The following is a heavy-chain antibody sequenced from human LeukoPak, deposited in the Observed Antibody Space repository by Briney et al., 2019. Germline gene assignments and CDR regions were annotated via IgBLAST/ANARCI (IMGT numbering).Heavy chain of an antibody. V-gene: IGHV4-59*01. J-gene: IGHJ4*02. CDR2: IYYSGST. Sequence: SETLSLTCAVYGGSFSGYYGSWIRQPPGKGLEWIGYIYYSGSTNYNPSLKSRVTISVDTSKNQFSLKLSSVTAADTAVYYCARGKSIAGEAGFDYWGQGTLVTVSS. CDR1: GGSFSGYY. D-gene: IGHD6-6*01. CDR3: ARGKSIAGEAGFDY.